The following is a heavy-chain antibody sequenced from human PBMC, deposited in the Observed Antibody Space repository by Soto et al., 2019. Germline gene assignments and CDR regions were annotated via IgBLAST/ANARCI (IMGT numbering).Heavy chain of an antibody. V-gene: IGHV1-69*06. CDR2: IIPIFGTG. CDR3: ARGGRGYSYGPTYNWFDP. J-gene: IGHJ5*02. CDR1: GGTFSSYA. D-gene: IGHD5-18*01. Sequence: QVQLVQSGAEVKKPGSSVKVSCKASGGTFSSYAISWVRQAPGQGLEWMGGIIPIFGTGNYAQKIQGRVKITADKSTSTAYMELRSLRSEDTAVYYCARGGRGYSYGPTYNWFDPWGQGTLVTVSS.